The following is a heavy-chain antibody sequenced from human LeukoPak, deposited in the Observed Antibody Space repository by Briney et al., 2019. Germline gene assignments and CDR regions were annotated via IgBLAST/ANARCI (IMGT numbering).Heavy chain of an antibody. J-gene: IGHJ3*02. CDR2: INPNSGGT. CDR1: GYTFTAYY. Sequence: ASVKVSCKASGYTFTAYYMHWVRQAPGQGLEWMGWINPNSGGTNYAQKFQGRVTMTRDTSISTAYMELSRLRSDDTAVYYCARDRGEYGGPYNAFDIWGQGTMVTVSS. CDR3: ARDRGEYGGPYNAFDI. D-gene: IGHD3-16*01. V-gene: IGHV1-2*02.